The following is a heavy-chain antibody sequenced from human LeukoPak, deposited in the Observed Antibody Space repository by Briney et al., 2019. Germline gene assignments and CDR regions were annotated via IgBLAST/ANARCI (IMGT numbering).Heavy chain of an antibody. D-gene: IGHD3-10*01. Sequence: GGSLRLSCAASGFTFSGYWMHWVRQAPGKGLVWVSRIKSDGSSTTYADSVKGQFTISRDNSQNTLYLQMNSLRAEDTAIYYCAKHYGSGTYYNYLDYWGQGTLVTVSS. CDR1: GFTFSGYW. J-gene: IGHJ4*02. CDR3: AKHYGSGTYYNYLDY. V-gene: IGHV3-74*01. CDR2: IKSDGSST.